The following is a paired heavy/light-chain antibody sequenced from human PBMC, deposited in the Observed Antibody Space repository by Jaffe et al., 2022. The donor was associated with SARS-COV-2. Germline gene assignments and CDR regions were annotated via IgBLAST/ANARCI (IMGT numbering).Heavy chain of an antibody. CDR3: ARGSGGNGYDAFDI. Sequence: QVQLVESGGGVVQPGRSLRLSCAASGFIFSNYAMHWVRQAPGKGLEWVALISYDGSNKYYGDSLRGRFTISRDNSKNTLSLQMNSLRAEDTAVYYCARGSGGNGYDAFDIWGQGTVVTVSS. D-gene: IGHD2-15*01. V-gene: IGHV3-30*04. CDR1: GFIFSNYA. CDR2: ISYDGSNK. J-gene: IGHJ3*02.
Light chain of an antibody. V-gene: IGKV4-1*01. Sequence: DIVMTQSPDSLAVSLGERATINCKSSQTVLYSSNNRNYLAWYQQKPGQPPNLLIYWASTRESGVPDRFSGSGSGTDFTLTISSLQAEDVAVYYCQQYYSTPPTFGQGTRVEIK. CDR2: WAS. CDR3: QQYYSTPPT. J-gene: IGKJ1*01. CDR1: QTVLYSSNNRNY.